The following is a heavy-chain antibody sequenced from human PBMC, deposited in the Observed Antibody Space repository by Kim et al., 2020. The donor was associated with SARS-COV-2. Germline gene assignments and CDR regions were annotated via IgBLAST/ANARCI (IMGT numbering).Heavy chain of an antibody. Sequence: EYAASVKGRFTIARADSKSIAYQQMNSLRTEDTAVYYCTRAVCSSCDFDYWGQGTLVTVSS. CDR3: TRAVCSSCDFDY. D-gene: IGHD6-13*01. J-gene: IGHJ4*02. V-gene: IGHV3-49*02.